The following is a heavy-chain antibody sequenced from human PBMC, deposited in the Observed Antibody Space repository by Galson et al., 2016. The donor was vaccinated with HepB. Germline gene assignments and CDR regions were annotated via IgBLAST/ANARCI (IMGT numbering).Heavy chain of an antibody. CDR3: AGDRTTGGFDP. CDR1: GGSISSYS. Sequence: SETLSLTCTVSGGSISSYSWSWIRQPPGKGLEWIGYIYYNGSTNYNPSLKSRVTISVDTSKNQFSLKLTSVTAADTAVYYCAGDRTTGGFDPWGQGTLVTVSS. V-gene: IGHV4-59*01. D-gene: IGHD4-17*01. J-gene: IGHJ5*02. CDR2: IYYNGST.